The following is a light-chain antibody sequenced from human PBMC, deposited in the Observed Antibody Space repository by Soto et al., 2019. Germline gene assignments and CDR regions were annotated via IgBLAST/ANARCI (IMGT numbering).Light chain of an antibody. CDR1: SSNIGAYYD. V-gene: IGLV1-40*01. CDR2: SNT. Sequence: QSVLTQPPSVSGAPGQRVTISCTGSSSNIGAYYDVHWYQQVPGTAPKLLIFSNTNRPSGVPGRFSGSKSGTSASLAITGLQAEDEADYYCQSYDTSLRDYVFGTGTKVTVL. CDR3: QSYDTSLRDYV. J-gene: IGLJ1*01.